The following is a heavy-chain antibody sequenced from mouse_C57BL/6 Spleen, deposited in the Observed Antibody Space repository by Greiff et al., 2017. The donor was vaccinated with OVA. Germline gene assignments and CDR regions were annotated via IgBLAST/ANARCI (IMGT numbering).Heavy chain of an antibody. CDR2: ISSGSSTI. J-gene: IGHJ4*01. Sequence: VQLKESGGGLVKPGGSLKLSCAASGFTFSDYGMHWVRQAPETGLEWVAYISSGSSTIYYADTVKGRFTISRDNAKKTRFRQRTRLRSEDTAMDYGSRRAYYGYDGDAIDYWGQGTSVTVSS. D-gene: IGHD2-14*01. CDR1: GFTFSDYG. CDR3: SRRAYYGYDGDAIDY. V-gene: IGHV5-17*01.